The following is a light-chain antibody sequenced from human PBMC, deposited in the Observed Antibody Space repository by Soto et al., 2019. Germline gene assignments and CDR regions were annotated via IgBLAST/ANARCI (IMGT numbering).Light chain of an antibody. Sequence: ELVLTQSPGTLSLSPGERATVSCRASQSLSSNSLAWYQHKPGQAPRLLIYGASSKATGVPDRFYGTGSGTDFTMTISRLEPEDFAVYYCQQYSSSPQTFGQGTKGDIK. CDR2: GAS. V-gene: IGKV3-20*01. J-gene: IGKJ1*01. CDR1: QSLSSNS. CDR3: QQYSSSPQT.